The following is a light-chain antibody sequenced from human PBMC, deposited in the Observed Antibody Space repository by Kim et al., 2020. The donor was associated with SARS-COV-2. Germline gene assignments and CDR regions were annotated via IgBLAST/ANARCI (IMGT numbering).Light chain of an antibody. J-gene: IGKJ2*01. CDR1: QSISTY. V-gene: IGKV1-8*01. Sequence: ASTGDRVTITCRASQSISTYLAWYQQKPGKTPKLLIYGASTLQSGVPSRFSGSGSGTDFTLTISRLQSEDFGAYYCQQYYSLPPYTFGQGTKLEI. CDR2: GAS. CDR3: QQYYSLPPYT.